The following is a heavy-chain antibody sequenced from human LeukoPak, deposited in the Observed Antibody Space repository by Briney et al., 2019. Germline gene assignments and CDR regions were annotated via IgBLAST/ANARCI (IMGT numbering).Heavy chain of an antibody. J-gene: IGHJ5*02. CDR3: VREARAGNWFDP. V-gene: IGHV1-2*02. Sequence: VASVTVSCKASGYTFTSYYIHWVRQAPGQGLEWMGWINPDSGGTNYAQQFQGRVTMTRDTSISTVYMDLSRLRSDDTAMYYCVREARAGNWFDPWGQGTLVIVSS. CDR2: INPDSGGT. CDR1: GYTFTSYY.